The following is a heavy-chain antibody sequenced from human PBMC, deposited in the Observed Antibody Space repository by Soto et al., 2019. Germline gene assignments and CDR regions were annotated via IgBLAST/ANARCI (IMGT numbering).Heavy chain of an antibody. J-gene: IGHJ4*02. CDR3: ARSIVVVTALDY. Sequence: QFQLVQSGAEEKKHGASVKVSCKASGYTFTSYAMHWVRQAPGQRLEWMGWINAGNGNTKYSQKFQGRVTITRDTSASTAYMELSSLRSEDTAVYYCARSIVVVTALDYWGQGTLVTVSS. D-gene: IGHD2-21*02. CDR1: GYTFTSYA. CDR2: INAGNGNT. V-gene: IGHV1-3*05.